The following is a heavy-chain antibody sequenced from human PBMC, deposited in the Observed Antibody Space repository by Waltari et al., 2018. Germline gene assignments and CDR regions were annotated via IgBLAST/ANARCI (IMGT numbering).Heavy chain of an antibody. CDR2: IKQDGSEK. CDR3: ARGDPGIAAAGTFDY. D-gene: IGHD6-13*01. Sequence: EVQLVESGGGLVQPGGSLRLSCAASGFTFSSYWMSWVRQAPGKGLEWVANIKQDGSEKYYVDSVKGRFTISRDNAKNSLYMQMNSLRAEDTAVYYCARGDPGIAAAGTFDYWGQGTLVTVSS. J-gene: IGHJ4*02. V-gene: IGHV3-7*01. CDR1: GFTFSSYW.